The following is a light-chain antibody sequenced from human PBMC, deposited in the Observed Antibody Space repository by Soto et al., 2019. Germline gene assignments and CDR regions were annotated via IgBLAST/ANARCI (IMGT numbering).Light chain of an antibody. CDR1: SSDVGGYNY. J-gene: IGLJ2*01. CDR2: DVT. V-gene: IGLV2-14*01. Sequence: QSVLTQPASVSGSPGQSITISCTGTSSDVGGYNYVSWYQQYPGKAPKLIIYDVTNRPSGVSTRFSGSKSGNTASLTISWLQAEDEADYYCSSYTRSSTLVLFGGGTKVTVL. CDR3: SSYTRSSTLVL.